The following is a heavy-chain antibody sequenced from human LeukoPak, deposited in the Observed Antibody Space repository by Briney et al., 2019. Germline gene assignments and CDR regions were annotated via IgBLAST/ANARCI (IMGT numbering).Heavy chain of an antibody. J-gene: IGHJ4*02. CDR1: GGSISSGGYY. CDR2: IYHSGST. D-gene: IGHD3-22*01. CDR3: ASATYYYDGSGYD. V-gene: IGHV4-30-2*01. Sequence: PSQTLSLTCTVSGGSISSGGYYWSWIRQPPGKGLEWIGYIYHSGSTYYNPSLKSRVTISVDRSKNQFSLKLSSVTAADTAVYYCASATYYYDGSGYDWGQGTLVTVSS.